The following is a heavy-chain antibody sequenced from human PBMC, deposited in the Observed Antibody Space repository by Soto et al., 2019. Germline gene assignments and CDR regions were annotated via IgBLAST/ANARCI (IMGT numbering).Heavy chain of an antibody. Sequence: GASVKVSCKVSGYTLTELSMHWVRQAPGKGLEWIGGFDPEDGETIYAQKFQGRVTMTEDTSTDTAYMGLSSLRSEDTAVYYCATDLMPRGGYCSSTSCQRPGFDPWGQGTLVTVSS. CDR1: GYTLTELS. CDR3: ATDLMPRGGYCSSTSCQRPGFDP. V-gene: IGHV1-24*01. D-gene: IGHD2-2*01. CDR2: FDPEDGET. J-gene: IGHJ5*02.